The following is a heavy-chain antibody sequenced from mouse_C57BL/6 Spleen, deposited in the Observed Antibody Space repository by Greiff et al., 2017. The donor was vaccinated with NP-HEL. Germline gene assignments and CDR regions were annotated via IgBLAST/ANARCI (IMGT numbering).Heavy chain of an antibody. D-gene: IGHD2-5*01. V-gene: IGHV14-1*01. J-gene: IGHJ1*03. CDR3: TTSNYWYFDV. Sequence: VQLQQSGAELVRPGASVTLSCTASGFYIKDYYMHWVKQRPEQSLEWIGRIEPEDGDTEYAPKFQGKATMTAESSTNTAYLQLSSLTSEDAAVYYYTTSNYWYFDVWGTGTTVTVSS. CDR1: GFYIKDYY. CDR2: IEPEDGDT.